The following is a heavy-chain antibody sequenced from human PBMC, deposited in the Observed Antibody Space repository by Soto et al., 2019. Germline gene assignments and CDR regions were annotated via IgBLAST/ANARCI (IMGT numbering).Heavy chain of an antibody. Sequence: QVQLVQSGAEVKKPGASVKVSCKASGYTFTSYGISWVRQDPGQGLEWMGWINPYNGNTKYAQKLQGRVTMTTDTATSTGYMELRSLRSDDKAVYYCARDAAVGLFHYWGQGTLVTVSS. J-gene: IGHJ4*02. CDR3: ARDAAVGLFHY. CDR1: GYTFTSYG. CDR2: INPYNGNT. D-gene: IGHD6-19*01. V-gene: IGHV1-18*01.